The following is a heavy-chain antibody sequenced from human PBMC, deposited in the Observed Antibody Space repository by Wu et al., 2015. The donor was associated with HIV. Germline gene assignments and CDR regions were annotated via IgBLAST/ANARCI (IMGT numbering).Heavy chain of an antibody. CDR1: GYTFTSYY. CDR3: ARGGYSYGSNWFRPP. Sequence: QVQLVQSGAEVKKPGASVKVSCKASGYTFTSYYMHWVRQAPGQGLEWMGIINPSGGSTSYAQKFQGRVTMTRDTSTSTVYMELSSLRSEDTAVYYCARGGYSYGSNWFRPPWGQGTLVHRLL. D-gene: IGHD5-18*01. V-gene: IGHV1-46*01. CDR2: INPSGGST. J-gene: IGHJ5*02.